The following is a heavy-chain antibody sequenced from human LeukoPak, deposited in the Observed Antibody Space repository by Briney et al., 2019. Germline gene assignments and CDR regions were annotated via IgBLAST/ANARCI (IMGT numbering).Heavy chain of an antibody. CDR2: IYHSGST. CDR1: GVSISSSNW. Sequence: SETLSLTCAVSGVSISSSNWWHWVRQPPGKGLEWIGEIYHSGSTNYNPSLKSRVTISIDKSKNQFSLKLSSVTAADTAVYYCSRLPDPWGQGTLVTVSS. V-gene: IGHV4-4*02. J-gene: IGHJ5*02. CDR3: SRLPDP.